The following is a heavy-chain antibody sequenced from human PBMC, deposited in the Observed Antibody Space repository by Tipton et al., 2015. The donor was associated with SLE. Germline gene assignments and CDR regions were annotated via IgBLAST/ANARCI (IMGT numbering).Heavy chain of an antibody. CDR3: ASRGSAAARDY. CDR2: INHSGST. D-gene: IGHD6-13*01. Sequence: TLSLTCTVSGGSISSSGYYWSWIRQPPGKGLEWIGEINHSGSTNYNPSLKSRVTISVDTSKNQFSLKLSSVTAADTAVYYCASRGSAAARDYWGQGTLVTVSS. CDR1: GGSISSSGYY. J-gene: IGHJ4*02. V-gene: IGHV4-39*07.